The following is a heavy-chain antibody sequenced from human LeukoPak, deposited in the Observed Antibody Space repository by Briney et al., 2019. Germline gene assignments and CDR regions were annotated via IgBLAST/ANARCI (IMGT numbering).Heavy chain of an antibody. CDR2: IIPILGIT. Sequence: GASVKVSCKASGGTFSSYAISWTRQAPGQGLEWMGRIIPILGITSYAQKFQDRVTITADKSTSTAYMELSSLRSEDTAVYYCARDAKSSTSTNYYFDYWGQGTLVTASS. CDR1: GGTFSSYA. J-gene: IGHJ4*02. D-gene: IGHD6-6*01. CDR3: ARDAKSSTSTNYYFDY. V-gene: IGHV1-69*04.